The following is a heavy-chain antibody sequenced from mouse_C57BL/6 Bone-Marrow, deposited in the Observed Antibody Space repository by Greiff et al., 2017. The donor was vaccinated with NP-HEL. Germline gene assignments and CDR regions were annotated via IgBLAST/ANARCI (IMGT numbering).Heavy chain of an antibody. D-gene: IGHD2-3*01. Sequence: QVQLQQPGAELVKPGASVKLSCKASGYTFTSYWMHWVKQRPGQGLEWIGMIHPNSGSTNYNEKFKSKATLTVDKSSSTAYMQIRDQTSGDTAVYYCARSDDGYYGAMDYWGQGTSVTVSS. CDR2: IHPNSGST. CDR3: ARSDDGYYGAMDY. V-gene: IGHV1-64*01. CDR1: GYTFTSYW. J-gene: IGHJ4*01.